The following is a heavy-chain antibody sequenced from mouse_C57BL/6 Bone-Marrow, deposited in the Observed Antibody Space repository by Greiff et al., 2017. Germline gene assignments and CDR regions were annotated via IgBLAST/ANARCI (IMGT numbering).Heavy chain of an antibody. Sequence: EVLLVESGGGLVKPGGSLKLSCAASGFPFSSYAMSWVRQTPEKRLEWVATISDGGSYTYYPDNVKGRFPISRDNAKNPLYLQMSHLKSEDTAMYYCARDQAWVAYWGQGTLVTVSA. V-gene: IGHV5-4*01. J-gene: IGHJ3*01. CDR2: ISDGGSYT. CDR3: ARDQAWVAY. CDR1: GFPFSSYA. D-gene: IGHD3-2*02.